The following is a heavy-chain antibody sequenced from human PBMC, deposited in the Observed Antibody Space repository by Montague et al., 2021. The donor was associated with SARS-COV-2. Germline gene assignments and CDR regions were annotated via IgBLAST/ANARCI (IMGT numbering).Heavy chain of an antibody. D-gene: IGHD5-24*01. CDR1: GGSLGTSGYY. V-gene: IGHV4-39*01. Sequence: SETLSLTCTVSGGSLGTSGYYWGWIRQPPGKGLEWIGSMYYSGSTHYNPSLKSRVTVSVDTSNDQFFLKLSSVTAADTAVYYCARGLDGYNWGYWGQGTLVTVPS. CDR3: ARGLDGYNWGY. CDR2: MYYSGST. J-gene: IGHJ4*02.